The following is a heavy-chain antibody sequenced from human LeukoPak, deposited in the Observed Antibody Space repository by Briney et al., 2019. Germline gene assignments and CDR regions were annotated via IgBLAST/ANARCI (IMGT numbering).Heavy chain of an antibody. CDR2: INPNSGGT. J-gene: IGHJ4*02. CDR1: GYTFTGYY. D-gene: IGHD3-10*01. CDR3: ATHTMVRGVIFDY. V-gene: IGHV1-2*02. Sequence: ASVKVSCKASGYTFTGYYMHWVRQAPGQGLEWMGWINPNSGGTNYAQKFQGRVTMTRDTSISTAYMELSRLRPDDTAVYYCATHTMVRGVIFDYWGQGTLVTVSS.